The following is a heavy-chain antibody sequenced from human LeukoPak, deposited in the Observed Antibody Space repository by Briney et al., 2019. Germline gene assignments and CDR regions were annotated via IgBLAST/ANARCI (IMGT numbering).Heavy chain of an antibody. Sequence: ASVKVSCKASGYTFTGYYMHWVRQAPGQGLEWMRWINPNSGGTSYAQKFQGRVTMTRDTSISTAYMELSRLRSDDTAVYYCARDLLLWFGELYGMDVWGQGTTVTVSS. CDR2: INPNSGGT. D-gene: IGHD3-10*01. J-gene: IGHJ6*02. CDR1: GYTFTGYY. V-gene: IGHV1-2*02. CDR3: ARDLLLWFGELYGMDV.